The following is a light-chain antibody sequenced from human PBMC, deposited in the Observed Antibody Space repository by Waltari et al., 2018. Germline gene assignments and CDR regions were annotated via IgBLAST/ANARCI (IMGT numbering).Light chain of an antibody. CDR1: TNESKS. V-gene: IGLV3-21*04. Sequence: SYVLTQPPPVSVAPGQTASITCRGNTNESKSVHWYQQKPGQAPILVISYDSDRPSGIPERFSGSNSGNTATLTISRVEAGDEADYYCQVWDANTDPGVFGTGTEVTVL. CDR3: QVWDANTDPGV. J-gene: IGLJ1*01. CDR2: YDS.